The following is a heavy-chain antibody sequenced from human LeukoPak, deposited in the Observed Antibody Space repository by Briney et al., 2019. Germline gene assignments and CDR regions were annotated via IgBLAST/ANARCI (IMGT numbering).Heavy chain of an antibody. CDR1: GFTFRSYG. CDR3: ARVAGHDIRGLITYYFDD. J-gene: IGHJ4*02. CDR2: IWYDGSNK. V-gene: IGHV3-33*01. D-gene: IGHD3-10*01. Sequence: GRSPRLSCAASGFTFRSYGMQWVRQAPGKGLECVAIIWYDGSNKYYSDSVKGRFTISRDNSKNTLYLQMNSLRAEDTAVYYCARVAGHDIRGLITYYFDDWGQGTLVTVSS.